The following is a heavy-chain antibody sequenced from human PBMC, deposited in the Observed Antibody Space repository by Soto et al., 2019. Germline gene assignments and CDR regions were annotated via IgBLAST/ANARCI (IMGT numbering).Heavy chain of an antibody. CDR3: VLGYCSGGSCPHNYYGMDV. CDR1: GFTFSSYG. CDR2: ISYDGSNK. Sequence: SLRLSCAASGFTFSSYGMHWVRQAPGKGLEWVAVISYDGSNKYYADSVKGRFTISRDNSKNTLYLQMNSLRAEDTAVYYCVLGYCSGGSCPHNYYGMDVWGQGTTVTVSS. D-gene: IGHD2-15*01. J-gene: IGHJ6*02. V-gene: IGHV3-30*03.